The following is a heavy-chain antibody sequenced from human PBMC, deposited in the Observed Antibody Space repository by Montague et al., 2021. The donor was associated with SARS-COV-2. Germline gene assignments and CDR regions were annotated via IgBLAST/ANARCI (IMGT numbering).Heavy chain of an antibody. CDR3: ARENTVTTFGGPYYIDS. Sequence: SETLSLTCIVSGSSVRSYFWSWIRQPPGKGLEWIGNIYGSGSTNYNPSLKSRVTISVDTSKNQFSLKLSAVTAADTAVYYCARENTVTTFGGPYYIDSWGQGTLVTVSA. CDR2: IYGSGST. J-gene: IGHJ4*02. D-gene: IGHD4-17*01. V-gene: IGHV4-59*02. CDR1: GSSVRSYF.